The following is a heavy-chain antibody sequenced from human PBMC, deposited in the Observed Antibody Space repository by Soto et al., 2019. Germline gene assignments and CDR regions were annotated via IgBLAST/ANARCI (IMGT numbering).Heavy chain of an antibody. J-gene: IGHJ6*02. CDR2: IYYSGST. Sequence: SETLSLTCTVSGGSVSSGSYYWSWIRQPPGKGLEWIGYIYYSGSTNYNPSLKSRVTISVDTSKNQFSLKLSSVTAADTAVYYCARDSKRLGELSTPLYYYGMDVWGQGTTVTVSS. CDR3: ARDSKRLGELSTPLYYYGMDV. V-gene: IGHV4-61*01. D-gene: IGHD3-16*02. CDR1: GGSVSSGSYY.